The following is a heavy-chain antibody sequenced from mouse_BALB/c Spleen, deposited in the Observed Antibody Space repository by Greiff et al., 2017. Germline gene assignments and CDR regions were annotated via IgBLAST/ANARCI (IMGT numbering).Heavy chain of an antibody. V-gene: IGHV2-9*02. D-gene: IGHD2-3*01. J-gene: IGHJ3*01. CDR1: GFSLTSYG. CDR2: IWAGGST. Sequence: VKLQESGPGLVAPSQSLSITCTVSGFSLTSYGVHWVRQPPGKGLEWLGVIWAGGSTNYNSALMSRLSISKDNSKSQVFLKMNSLQTDDTAMYYCAREIYDGYYWFAYWGQGTLVTVSA. CDR3: AREIYDGYYWFAY.